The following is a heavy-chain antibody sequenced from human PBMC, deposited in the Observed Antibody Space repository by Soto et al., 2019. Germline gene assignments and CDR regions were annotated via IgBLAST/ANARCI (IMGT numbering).Heavy chain of an antibody. J-gene: IGHJ4*02. Sequence: QVQLVQSGAEVKKPGSSVKVSCKASGGTFSSYTISRVRQAPGQGLEWMGRIIPILGIANYAQKFQGRVTITADKSTSTAYMELSSLRSEDTAVYYCASTRLTHFDYWGQGTLVTVSS. CDR1: GGTFSSYT. CDR3: ASTRLTHFDY. CDR2: IIPILGIA. V-gene: IGHV1-69*02. D-gene: IGHD2-2*01.